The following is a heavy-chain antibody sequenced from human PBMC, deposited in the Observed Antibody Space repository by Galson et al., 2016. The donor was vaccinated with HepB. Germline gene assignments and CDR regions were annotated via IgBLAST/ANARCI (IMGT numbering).Heavy chain of an antibody. Sequence: TLSLTCAVSGGSITRVGYSWNWIRQSPGKGLEWIGYIYHSGSTDYSPSLKSRISISIDRSKNQFSLELTSVTAADTAGYFCARITVIRGYDAIDIWGQGTMVVVSS. J-gene: IGHJ3*02. CDR2: IYHSGST. V-gene: IGHV4-30-2*06. CDR3: ARITVIRGYDAIDI. D-gene: IGHD3-10*01. CDR1: GGSITRVGYS.